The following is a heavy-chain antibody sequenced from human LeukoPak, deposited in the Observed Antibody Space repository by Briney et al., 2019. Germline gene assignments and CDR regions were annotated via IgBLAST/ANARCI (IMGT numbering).Heavy chain of an antibody. D-gene: IGHD2-2*02. J-gene: IGHJ6*03. V-gene: IGHV1-8*03. CDR3: ARGRMGVPAAIDYYYYMDV. Sequence: ASVKVSCKASGYTFTSYDINWVRQATGQGHEWMGWMNPNSGNTGYAQKFQGRVTITRNTSISTAYMELSSLRSEDTAVYYCARGRMGVPAAIDYYYYMDVWGKGTTVTVSS. CDR2: MNPNSGNT. CDR1: GYTFTSYD.